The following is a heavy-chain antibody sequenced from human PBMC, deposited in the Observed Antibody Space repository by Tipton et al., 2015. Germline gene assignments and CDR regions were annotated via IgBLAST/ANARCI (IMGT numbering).Heavy chain of an antibody. Sequence: SLRLSCAASGFTVSSNYMSWVRQAPGKGLEWVSVIYIGGGTYYADSVKGRFTISRDNSKNTVYLQMNSLRAEDTAVYYCAGDPGIANGPDVWGQGTTVTVSS. J-gene: IGHJ6*02. D-gene: IGHD2-21*01. V-gene: IGHV3-53*01. CDR3: AGDPGIANGPDV. CDR2: IYIGGGT. CDR1: GFTVSSNY.